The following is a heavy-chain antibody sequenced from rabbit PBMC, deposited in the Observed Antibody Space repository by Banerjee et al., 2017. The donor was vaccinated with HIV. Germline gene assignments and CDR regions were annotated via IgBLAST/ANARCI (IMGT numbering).Heavy chain of an antibody. V-gene: IGHV1S45*01. CDR3: ARDWADSNGYGSLAL. D-gene: IGHD6-1*01. CDR1: GFSFSNKYV. Sequence: QEQLEESGGDLVKPEGSLTLTCTASGFSFSNKYVMCWVRQAPGKGLEWIGCIYTGSSGFTYYASWAKGRFTISKTSSTTVTLQMTSLTAADTATYFCARDWADSNGYGSLALWGPGTLVTVS. J-gene: IGHJ6*01. CDR2: IYTGSSGFT.